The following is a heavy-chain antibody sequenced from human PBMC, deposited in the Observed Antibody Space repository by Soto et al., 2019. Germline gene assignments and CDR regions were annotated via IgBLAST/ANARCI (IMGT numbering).Heavy chain of an antibody. V-gene: IGHV4-30-4*01. CDR1: GGSISSGGYY. D-gene: IGHD2-21*02. CDR2: IYNTGST. Sequence: QVRLQESGPGLVEPSQTLSLTCTVSGGSISSGGYYWSWIRQPPGKGLEGIGHIYNTGSTYSNPSLRGRIIISEDTSKNQFSLKLISVTAADTAVYYCARGPSDVKVDYWGQGTLVTVSS. CDR3: ARGPSDVKVDY. J-gene: IGHJ4*02.